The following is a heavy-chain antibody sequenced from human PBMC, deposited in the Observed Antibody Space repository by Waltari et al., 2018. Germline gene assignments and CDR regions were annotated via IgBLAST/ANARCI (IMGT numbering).Heavy chain of an antibody. J-gene: IGHJ3*02. CDR3: AKSIAAAVRGAFDI. CDR2: ISWNSGSI. V-gene: IGHV3-9*01. CDR1: GFTFDDYA. D-gene: IGHD6-13*01. Sequence: EVQLVESGGGLVQPGRSLRLSCAASGFTFDDYAMHWVRQAPGKGLAWVSGISWNSGSIGYADSVKGRFTISRDNAKNSLYLQMNSLRAEDTALYYCAKSIAAAVRGAFDIWGQGTMVTVSS.